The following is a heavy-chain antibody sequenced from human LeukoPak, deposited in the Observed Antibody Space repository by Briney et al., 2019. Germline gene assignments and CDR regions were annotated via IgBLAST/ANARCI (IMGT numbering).Heavy chain of an antibody. CDR3: AKSPGAVAGTFYY. CDR1: LYTLSSYA. J-gene: IGHJ4*02. Sequence: VGSLRLSCAPSLYTLSSYAIRWVRQAPRKGLEWGSPISGSVGSTYYADSVKGRFTISRDNSKNTLYLQMNSLRAEDTAVYYCAKSPGAVAGTFYYRGQGTLVTVSS. D-gene: IGHD6-19*01. V-gene: IGHV3-23*01. CDR2: ISGSVGST.